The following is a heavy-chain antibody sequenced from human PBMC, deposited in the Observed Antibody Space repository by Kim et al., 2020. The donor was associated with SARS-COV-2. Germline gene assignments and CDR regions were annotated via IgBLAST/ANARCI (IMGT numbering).Heavy chain of an antibody. V-gene: IGHV4-59*08. CDR3: AREVVRITGTTGVNWYFDL. CDR1: SSYY. J-gene: IGHJ2*01. CDR2: IYYSGST. Sequence: SSYYWSWIRQPPGKGLEWIGYIYYSGSTNYNPSLKSRVTISVDTSKNQFSLKLSSVTAADTAVYYCAREVVRITGTTGVNWYFDLWGRGTLAT. D-gene: IGHD1-7*01.